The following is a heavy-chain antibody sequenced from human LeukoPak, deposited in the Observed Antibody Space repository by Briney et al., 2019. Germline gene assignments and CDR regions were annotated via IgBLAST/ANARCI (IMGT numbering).Heavy chain of an antibody. Sequence: GGSLRLSCVASGLTLSSSWMSWVRQAPGRGLEWVANIRQDGNDEYYVDSVRGRFTISRDNAKNSLYLQMNSLRVEDTAVYYCASLDCTRPCGYWGQGTMVTVSS. CDR2: IRQDGNDE. V-gene: IGHV3-7*01. J-gene: IGHJ4*02. CDR3: ASLDCTRPCGY. D-gene: IGHD2-8*01. CDR1: GLTLSSSW.